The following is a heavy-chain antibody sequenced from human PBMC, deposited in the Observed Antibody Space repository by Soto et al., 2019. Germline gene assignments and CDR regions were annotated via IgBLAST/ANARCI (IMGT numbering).Heavy chain of an antibody. D-gene: IGHD5-18*01. CDR3: ARDIGYSYALDY. J-gene: IGHJ4*02. V-gene: IGHV4-59*01. CDR1: GGSISSYY. CDR2: IYYSGST. Sequence: SETLSLTCTVSGGSISSYYWSWIRQPPGEGLEWIGYIYYSGSTNYNPSLKSRVTISVDTSKNQFSLKLSSVTAADTAVYYCARDIGYSYALDYWGQGTMVTVYS.